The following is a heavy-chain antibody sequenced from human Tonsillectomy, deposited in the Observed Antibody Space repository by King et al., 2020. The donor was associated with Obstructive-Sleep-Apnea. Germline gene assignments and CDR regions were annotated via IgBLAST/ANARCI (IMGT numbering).Heavy chain of an antibody. V-gene: IGHV4-28*01. CDR3: ARSDVTGYGGVDI. J-gene: IGHJ3*02. CDR1: GYSISSSNW. D-gene: IGHD5-12*01. Sequence: VQLQESGPGLVKPSDTLSLTCAVSGYSISSSNWWGWIRQPPGKGLEWIGYIYYSGTTYYNPSLRSRVTLSVDTSKNQFSLKLSSVTAVDTAVYYCARSDVTGYGGVDIWGQGTMVTASS. CDR2: IYYSGTT.